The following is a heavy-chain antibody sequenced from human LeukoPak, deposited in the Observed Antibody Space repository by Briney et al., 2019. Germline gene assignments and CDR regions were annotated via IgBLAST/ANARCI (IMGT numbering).Heavy chain of an antibody. Sequence: GRSLRLSCSASGFTFSSFGMHWVRQAPGKGLEGVAVIWYDGTNKNYAESVTGRFTISRDNSENTLFLQMNSLRAEDTAIYYCARQVVPADMLAYYYYYGMDVWGQGTTVIVSS. CDR1: GFTFSSFG. CDR2: IWYDGTNK. CDR3: ARQVVPADMLAYYYYYGMDV. V-gene: IGHV3-33*01. J-gene: IGHJ6*02. D-gene: IGHD2-2*01.